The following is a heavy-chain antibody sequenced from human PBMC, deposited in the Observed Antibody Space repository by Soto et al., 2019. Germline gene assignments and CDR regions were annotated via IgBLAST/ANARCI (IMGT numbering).Heavy chain of an antibody. D-gene: IGHD5-12*01. CDR2: IYPGGSDS. CDR3: SRSRVSTPRLEDPFDI. Sequence: GESLKISCKGSGYSFPTYWLAWVRQTPGRGLEDMGIIYPGGSDSRYSPAFHGQVTISADKSINTAYLQWNDLKASDTAIYYCSRSRVSTPRLEDPFDIWGQGTTVTVSS. V-gene: IGHV5-51*01. J-gene: IGHJ3*02. CDR1: GYSFPTYW.